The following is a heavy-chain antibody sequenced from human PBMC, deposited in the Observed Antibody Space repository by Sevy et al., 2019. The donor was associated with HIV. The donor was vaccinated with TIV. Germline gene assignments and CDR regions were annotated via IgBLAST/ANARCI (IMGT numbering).Heavy chain of an antibody. CDR3: ASAAYYYDSSGYYTYYFDY. CDR2: INPNSGGT. D-gene: IGHD3-22*01. J-gene: IGHJ4*02. CDR1: GYTFTGYY. V-gene: IGHV1-2*02. Sequence: ASVKVSCKASGYTFTGYYMHWVRQAPGQGLEWMGWINPNSGGTNYAQKFQGRVTMTRDTSISTAYMELSRLRSDDTAVYYCASAAYYYDSSGYYTYYFDYWGQGTLVTVSS.